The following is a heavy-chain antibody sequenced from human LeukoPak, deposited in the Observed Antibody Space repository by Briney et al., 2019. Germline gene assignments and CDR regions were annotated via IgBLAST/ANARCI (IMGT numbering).Heavy chain of an antibody. CDR1: GGSFSGYY. V-gene: IGHV4-34*01. Sequence: PSETLSLACAVYGGSFSGYYWSWIRQPPGKGLGWIGEINHSGSTNYNPSLKSRVTISVDTSKNQFSLKLSSVTAADTAVYYCAREGYGDYVLDYWGQGTLVTVSS. D-gene: IGHD4-17*01. J-gene: IGHJ4*02. CDR3: AREGYGDYVLDY. CDR2: INHSGST.